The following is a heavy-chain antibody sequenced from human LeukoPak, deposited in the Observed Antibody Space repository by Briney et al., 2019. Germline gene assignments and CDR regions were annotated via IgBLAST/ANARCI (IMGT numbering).Heavy chain of an antibody. CDR2: ISGSGGST. J-gene: IGHJ3*02. CDR1: GFTFSSYA. D-gene: IGHD1-26*01. V-gene: IGHV3-23*01. Sequence: GGSLRLSCAASGFTFSSYAMSWVRQAPGKGLEWDSAISGSGGSTYYADSVKGRFTISRDNSKNTLYLQMNSLRAEDTALYYCAKVYSGSYFQAFDIWGQGTMVTVSS. CDR3: AKVYSGSYFQAFDI.